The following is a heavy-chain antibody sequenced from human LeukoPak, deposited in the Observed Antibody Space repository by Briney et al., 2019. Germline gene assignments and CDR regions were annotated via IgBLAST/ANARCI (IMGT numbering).Heavy chain of an antibody. CDR3: ARDRLGEVSFDY. CDR2: INPSGGST. D-gene: IGHD3-16*01. V-gene: IGHV1-46*01. J-gene: IGHJ4*02. CDR1: GYTFTSYY. Sequence: GASVNVSCKASGYTFTSYYMHWMRQAPGQGLEWMGIINPSGGSTSYAQKFQGRVTMTRDTSTSTVYMELSSLRSEDTAVYYCARDRLGEVSFDYWGQGTPVTVSS.